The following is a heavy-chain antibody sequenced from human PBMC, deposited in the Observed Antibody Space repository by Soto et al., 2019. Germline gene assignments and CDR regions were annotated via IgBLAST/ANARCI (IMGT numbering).Heavy chain of an antibody. Sequence: PGGSLRLSCAASGFTVSSNYMSWVRQAPGKGLEWVSVIYSGGSTYYADSVKGRFTISRDNSKNTLYLQMNSLRAEDTAVYYCARAPYGSGSSGYYYYYGMDVWGQGTTVTVSS. D-gene: IGHD3-10*01. CDR2: IYSGGST. J-gene: IGHJ6*02. V-gene: IGHV3-53*01. CDR3: ARAPYGSGSSGYYYYYGMDV. CDR1: GFTVSSNY.